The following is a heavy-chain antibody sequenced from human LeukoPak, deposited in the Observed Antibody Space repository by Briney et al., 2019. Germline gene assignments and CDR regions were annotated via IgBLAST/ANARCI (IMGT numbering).Heavy chain of an antibody. CDR3: ARHPLRFLEWNNWFDP. J-gene: IGHJ5*02. CDR1: GDSFSGYY. V-gene: IGHV4-34*01. Sequence: SETLSLTCAVYGDSFSGYYWSWIRQPPGKGLEWIAEINHRGTTHYNPSLKSRVTISVDTSKNQFSLKLSSVTAADTAVYYCARHPLRFLEWNNWFDPWGQGTLVTVSS. CDR2: INHRGTT. D-gene: IGHD3-3*01.